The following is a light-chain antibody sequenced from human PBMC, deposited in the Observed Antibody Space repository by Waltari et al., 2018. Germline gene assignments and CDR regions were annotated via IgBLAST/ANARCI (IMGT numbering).Light chain of an antibody. CDR3: QQYNNWPLT. CDR2: GAS. J-gene: IGKJ4*01. Sequence: EIVMTQSPATLSVSPGERANLSCRASQSVSSNLAWYQQKPGQAPRLLIYGASTRATGIPARFSGSGSGTEFTLTISSLQSEDFAVYYCQQYNNWPLTFGGVTKVEI. V-gene: IGKV3-15*01. CDR1: QSVSSN.